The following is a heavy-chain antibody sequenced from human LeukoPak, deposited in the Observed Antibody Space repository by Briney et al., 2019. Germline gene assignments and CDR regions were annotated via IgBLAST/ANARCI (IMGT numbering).Heavy chain of an antibody. CDR2: IYSGGST. D-gene: IGHD3-22*01. V-gene: IGHV3-53*01. J-gene: IGHJ4*02. CDR3: ARGRRVYYRYYFDY. CDR1: GFTFSSYA. Sequence: GGSLRLSCAASGFTFSSYAMSWVRQAPGKGLEWVSVIYSGGSTYYADSVKGRFTISRDNSKNTLYLQMNSLRAEDTAVYYCARGRRVYYRYYFDYWGQGTLVTVSS.